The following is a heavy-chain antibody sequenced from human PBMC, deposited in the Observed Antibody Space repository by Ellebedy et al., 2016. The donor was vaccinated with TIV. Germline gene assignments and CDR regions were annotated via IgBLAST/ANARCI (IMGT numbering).Heavy chain of an antibody. CDR1: GFTVSSNY. J-gene: IGHJ4*02. Sequence: GGSLRLSCAVSGFTVSSNYMSWVRQAPGKGLAWVSIIYGSGATFYPDSVKGRFTISRDNSKNTLYLQMNSLRAEDTAMYFCAGESRGKAAGGTSLHNWGQGTLVTVSS. CDR2: IYGSGAT. D-gene: IGHD6-13*01. CDR3: AGESRGKAAGGTSLHN. V-gene: IGHV3-53*01.